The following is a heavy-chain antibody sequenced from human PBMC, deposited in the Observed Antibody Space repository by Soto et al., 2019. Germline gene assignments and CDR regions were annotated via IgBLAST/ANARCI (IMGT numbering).Heavy chain of an antibody. D-gene: IGHD2-2*01. J-gene: IGHJ6*02. CDR3: AKGYCSSTSCYPNYYYYGMDV. CDR1: GFTFSSYA. Sequence: GGSLRLSCAASGFTFSSYAMSWVRQAPGKGLEWVSAISGSGGSTYYADSVKGRFTISRDNSKNTLYLQMNSLRAEDTAVYYCAKGYCSSTSCYPNYYYYGMDVWGQGTTVTVSS. V-gene: IGHV3-23*01. CDR2: ISGSGGST.